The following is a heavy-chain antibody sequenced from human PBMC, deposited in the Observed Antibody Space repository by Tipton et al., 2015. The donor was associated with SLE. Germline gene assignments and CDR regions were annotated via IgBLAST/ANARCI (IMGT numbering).Heavy chain of an antibody. J-gene: IGHJ6*03. CDR2: INHSGST. CDR3: ARSPPRPLGYYYYYYMDV. D-gene: IGHD7-27*01. V-gene: IGHV4-59*11. Sequence: TLSLTCTVSGASISTHYWSWIRQPPGKGLEWIGEINHSGSTNYNPSLKSRVTMSVDTSKNQFSLKLSSVTAADTAVYYCARSPPRPLGYYYYYYMDVWGKGTTVTVSS. CDR1: GASISTHY.